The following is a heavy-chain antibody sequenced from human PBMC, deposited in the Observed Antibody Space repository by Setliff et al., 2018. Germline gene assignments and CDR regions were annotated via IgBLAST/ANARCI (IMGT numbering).Heavy chain of an antibody. CDR1: GGSFSGYY. CDR3: AKLWISYESNTYFYPKYFDC. J-gene: IGHJ4*02. Sequence: SETLSLTCAVYGGSFSGYYWSWIRQPPGKGVAWIGEINHSGRTHYNPSLKSRVTISVDTSKNQFSLKLSSVTAADTAVYYCAKLWISYESNTYFYPKYFDCWGQGTLVTGSS. CDR2: INHSGRT. D-gene: IGHD3-22*01. V-gene: IGHV4-34*01.